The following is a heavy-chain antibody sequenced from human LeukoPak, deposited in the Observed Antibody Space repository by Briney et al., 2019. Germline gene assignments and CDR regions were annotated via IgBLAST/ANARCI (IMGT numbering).Heavy chain of an antibody. CDR2: MNPNSGNT. CDR1: GYTFTSYD. CDR3: ASVRYCSSTSCYFELQGWFDP. V-gene: IGHV1-8*01. Sequence: ASVKVSCKASGYTFTSYDINWVRQATGQGLEWMGWMNPNSGNTGYAQKFLGRVTMTRNTSISTAYMELSSLRSEDTAVYYCASVRYCSSTSCYFELQGWFDPWGQGTLVTVSS. D-gene: IGHD2-2*01. J-gene: IGHJ5*02.